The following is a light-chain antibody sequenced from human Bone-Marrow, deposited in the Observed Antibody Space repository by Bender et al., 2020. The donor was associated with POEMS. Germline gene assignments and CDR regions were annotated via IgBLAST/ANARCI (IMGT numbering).Light chain of an antibody. CDR1: TSNIGSNY. CDR3: SAWDDSLSGWV. CDR2: RNN. Sequence: QSVLTQPPSASGTPGQRVTISCSGGTSNIGSNYVCWYQHLPGTAPKLLIYRNNQRPSGVPDRFSASKSGTSASLAISELQSEDEALYYCSAWDDSLSGWVFGGGTKLTVL. J-gene: IGLJ3*02. V-gene: IGLV1-47*01.